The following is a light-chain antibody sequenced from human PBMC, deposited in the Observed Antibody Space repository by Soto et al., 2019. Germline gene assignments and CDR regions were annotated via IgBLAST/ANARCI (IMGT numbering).Light chain of an antibody. CDR3: QSYDSSLSGLV. CDR2: GNS. J-gene: IGLJ2*01. CDR1: SSNIGAGYD. V-gene: IGLV1-40*01. Sequence: QAVATQPPSVSGAPGQRVTISCNGSSSNIGAGYDVHWYQQLPGTAPKLLIYGNSNRPSGVPDRFSSSKSGTSASLAITGLQAEDEADYYCQSYDSSLSGLVFGGGTQLTVL.